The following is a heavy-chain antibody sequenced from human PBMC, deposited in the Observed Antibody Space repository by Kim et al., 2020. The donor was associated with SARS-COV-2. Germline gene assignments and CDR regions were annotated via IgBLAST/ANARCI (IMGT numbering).Heavy chain of an antibody. D-gene: IGHD2-2*02. V-gene: IGHV3-23*01. CDR1: GFTFSSYA. CDR3: AKRAVVVPAAIHNYYYYMDV. J-gene: IGHJ6*03. Sequence: GGSLRLSCAASGFTFSSYAMSWVRQAPGKGLEWVSAISGSGGSTYYADSVKGRFTISRDNSKNTLYLQMNSLRAEDTAVYYCAKRAVVVPAAIHNYYYYMDVWGKGTTVTVSS. CDR2: ISGSGGST.